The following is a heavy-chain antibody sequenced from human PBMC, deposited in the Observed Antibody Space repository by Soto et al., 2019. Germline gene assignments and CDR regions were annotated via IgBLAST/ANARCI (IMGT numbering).Heavy chain of an antibody. D-gene: IGHD6-19*01. CDR2: IYYSGST. Sequence: AKTLSLTCAVYGASISSYYSSWIRPPPEKGRGRIGYIYYSGSTNYNPSLKSRVTISVDTSKNQFSLKLSSVTAADTAVYYCARDSYGSGWASNYYYGMDVWGQGTTVTVSS. V-gene: IGHV4-59*12. CDR1: GASISSYY. J-gene: IGHJ6*02. CDR3: ARDSYGSGWASNYYYGMDV.